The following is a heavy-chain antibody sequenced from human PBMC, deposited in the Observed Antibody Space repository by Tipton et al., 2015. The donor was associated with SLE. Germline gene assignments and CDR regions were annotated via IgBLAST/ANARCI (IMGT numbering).Heavy chain of an antibody. CDR2: IYYSGST. D-gene: IGHD2-2*01. J-gene: IGHJ6*03. Sequence: TLSLTCTVSGGSVSSGSYYWSWIRQPPGKGLEWIGYIYYSGSTYYNPSLKSRVTISVDTSKNQFSLKLSSVTAADTAVYYCARARCSSTSCYGPYYYYMDVWGKVTTVTVSS. CDR3: ARARCSSTSCYGPYYYYMDV. CDR1: GGSVSSGSYY. V-gene: IGHV4-30-4*08.